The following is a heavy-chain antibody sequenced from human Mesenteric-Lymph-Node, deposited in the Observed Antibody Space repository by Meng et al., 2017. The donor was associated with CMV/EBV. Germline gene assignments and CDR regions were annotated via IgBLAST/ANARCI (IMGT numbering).Heavy chain of an antibody. D-gene: IGHD6-19*01. Sequence: GESLKISCAASGFLFSSYDMHWVRQAPGKGLEWVTFTRDDGSSQYYADSVKGRFTISRDNSKNILYLQMNSLRAEDTAVYYCAKDLYSRGYQLLSFGRFGFDVWGQGTMVTVSS. V-gene: IGHV3-30*02. CDR1: GFLFSSYD. CDR2: TRDDGSSQ. CDR3: AKDLYSRGYQLLSFGRFGFDV. J-gene: IGHJ3*01.